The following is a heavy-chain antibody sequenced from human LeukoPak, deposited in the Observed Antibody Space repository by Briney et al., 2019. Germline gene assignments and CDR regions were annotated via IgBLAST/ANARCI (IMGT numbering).Heavy chain of an antibody. J-gene: IGHJ4*02. Sequence: GASVKVSCKASGYTFTGYYMHWVRQAPGQGLEWMGWINPHSGGTNYAQKFQGRVTVTRDTSISTVYMELSRLRSDDTAVYSCARDMGWLQVNTYFDYWGQGTLVTVSS. D-gene: IGHD5-24*01. CDR3: ARDMGWLQVNTYFDY. V-gene: IGHV1-2*02. CDR1: GYTFTGYY. CDR2: INPHSGGT.